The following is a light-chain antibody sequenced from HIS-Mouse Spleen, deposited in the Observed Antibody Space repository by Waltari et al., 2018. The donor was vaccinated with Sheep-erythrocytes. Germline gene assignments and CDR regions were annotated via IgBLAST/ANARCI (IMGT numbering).Light chain of an antibody. CDR1: SSDVGSYNL. J-gene: IGLJ3*02. V-gene: IGLV2-23*01. CDR2: EGS. CDR3: CSYAGSSTWV. Sequence: QSALTQPASVSGSPGQSITISCTGTSSDVGSYNLFSWYQQHPGKAPNLVIYEGSQRASGVSNRFSGSKSGNTASLTISGLQAEDEADYYCCSYAGSSTWVFGGGTKLTVL.